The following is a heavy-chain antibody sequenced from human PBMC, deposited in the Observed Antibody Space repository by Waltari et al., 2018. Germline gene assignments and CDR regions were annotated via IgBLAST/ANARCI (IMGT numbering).Heavy chain of an antibody. CDR2: VTYDGSKE. V-gene: IGHV3-30*03. CDR3: AALYTGSYYDLDV. CDR1: GLTFSDHG. J-gene: IGHJ6*02. Sequence: QVQLVESGGGVVQPEKSLRLSCAVSGLTFSDHGFHWVRQAPGKGVEWLAVVTYDGSKEYYAESVKGRFSISRDNSENTLYLQIHSLRPEDTAVYYCAALYTGSYYDLDVWGQGTTVTVSS. D-gene: IGHD1-26*01.